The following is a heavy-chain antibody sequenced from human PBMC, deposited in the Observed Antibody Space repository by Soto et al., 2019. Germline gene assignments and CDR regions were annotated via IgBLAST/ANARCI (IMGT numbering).Heavy chain of an antibody. CDR2: ITGTGSTI. CDR3: AREEKRSWFNHKQFDS. CDR1: GFTFSRYE. J-gene: IGHJ4*02. Sequence: GWLRRSGSASGFTFSRYEMNWVRQAPGKGLEWVAYITGTGSTIYYADSVKGRFTISRGNANNSLYLHMNSLRAEDTAVYYCAREEKRSWFNHKQFDSWGQGTLVTVYS. V-gene: IGHV3-48*03. D-gene: IGHD6-13*01.